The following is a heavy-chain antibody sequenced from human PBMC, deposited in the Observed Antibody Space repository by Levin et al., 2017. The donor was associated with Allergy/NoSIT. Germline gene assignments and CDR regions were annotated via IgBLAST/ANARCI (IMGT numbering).Heavy chain of an antibody. Sequence: GESLKISCAASGFAFSSYGMHWVRQAPGKGLEWVASTGYDGNNNHYADSVKDRFTISRDNSKNTLYLQMNSLRPEDTAVYYCAKRLQHFELDYWGQGTLVTVSS. CDR1: GFAFSSYG. CDR2: TGYDGNNN. CDR3: AKRLQHFELDY. J-gene: IGHJ4*02. D-gene: IGHD1-1*01. V-gene: IGHV3-30*02.